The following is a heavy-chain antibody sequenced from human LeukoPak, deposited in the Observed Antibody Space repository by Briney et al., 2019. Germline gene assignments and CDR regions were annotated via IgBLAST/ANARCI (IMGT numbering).Heavy chain of an antibody. CDR2: IKKDRSET. CDR3: TGGAGWLTDY. Sequence: GGSLRLSCTASGFILSSYWMNWVRQAPGKGLEWVANIKKDRSETKYVDSLKGRFTISRDNAKNSVYLQMNSLRAEDTAVYYCTGGAGWLTDYWGQGTLVTVSS. D-gene: IGHD6-19*01. J-gene: IGHJ4*02. V-gene: IGHV3-7*05. CDR1: GFILSSYW.